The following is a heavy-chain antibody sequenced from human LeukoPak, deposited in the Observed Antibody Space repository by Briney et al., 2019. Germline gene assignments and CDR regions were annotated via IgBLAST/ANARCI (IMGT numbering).Heavy chain of an antibody. D-gene: IGHD3-3*01. V-gene: IGHV3-53*01. CDR3: ASTKTEWSR. J-gene: IGHJ4*02. CDR1: GFSVGDNY. Sequence: GGSLRLSCAASGFSVGDNYMSWVRQAPGKGLEWVSVIYSSGEIYYIESVEGRFTISRDNSKNILYLQMNTLRAEDTAVYYCASTKTEWSRWGQGTLVTVSS. CDR2: IYSSGEI.